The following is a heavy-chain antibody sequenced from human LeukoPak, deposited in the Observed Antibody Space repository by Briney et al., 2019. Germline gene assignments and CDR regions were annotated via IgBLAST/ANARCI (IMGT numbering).Heavy chain of an antibody. CDR1: GFTFSTYA. Sequence: GGTLRLSCAASGFTFSTYAMSWVRQAPGKGLEWVSGISGSGGSTFYTDSVKGRFTISRDNSKNTLYLQMNSLRAEDTAVYYCAKDRAYYSDSSGYYLVRAYDYWGQGTLVTVSS. V-gene: IGHV3-23*01. CDR2: ISGSGGST. D-gene: IGHD3-22*01. CDR3: AKDRAYYSDSSGYYLVRAYDY. J-gene: IGHJ4*02.